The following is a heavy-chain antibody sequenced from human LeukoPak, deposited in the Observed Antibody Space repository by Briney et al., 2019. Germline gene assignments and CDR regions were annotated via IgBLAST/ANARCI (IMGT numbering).Heavy chain of an antibody. J-gene: IGHJ2*01. CDR2: IYYSGST. V-gene: IGHV4-59*01. CDR1: GGSISSYY. Sequence: SETLSLTCTVSGGSISSYYWSWIRQPPGKGLEWIGYIYYSGSTNYNPSLKSRVTISVDTSKNQFSLKLSSVTAADTAVYYCARDPPLGSGSPSVYFDLWGRGTLVTVSS. CDR3: ARDPPLGSGSPSVYFDL. D-gene: IGHD3-10*01.